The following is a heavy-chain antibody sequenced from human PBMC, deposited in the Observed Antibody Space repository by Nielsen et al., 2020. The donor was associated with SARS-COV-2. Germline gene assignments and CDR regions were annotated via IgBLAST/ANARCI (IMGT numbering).Heavy chain of an antibody. CDR1: GYTFTSYG. J-gene: IGHJ3*02. CDR2: ISAYNGNT. Sequence: ASVKVSCKASGYTFTSYGISWVRQAPGQGLEWMGWISAYNGNTNYAQKLQGRVTMTTDTSTSTAYMELRSLRSDDTAVYYCVGSSGWEPGLDAFDIWGQGTIVTVSS. V-gene: IGHV1-18*01. D-gene: IGHD6-19*01. CDR3: VGSSGWEPGLDAFDI.